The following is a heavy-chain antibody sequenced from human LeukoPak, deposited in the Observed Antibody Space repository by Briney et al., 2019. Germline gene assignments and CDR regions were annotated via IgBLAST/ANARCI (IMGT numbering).Heavy chain of an antibody. Sequence: ASVKVSCKASGCTFTVYYMHWVRQAPGQGLEWMGWINPNSGGTNYAQKFQGRVTTTRDTSISTAYMELSRLRSDDTAVYYCARVVSYSGYDSDYWGQGTLVTVSS. J-gene: IGHJ4*02. CDR3: ARVVSYSGYDSDY. D-gene: IGHD5-12*01. CDR2: INPNSGGT. CDR1: GCTFTVYY. V-gene: IGHV1-2*02.